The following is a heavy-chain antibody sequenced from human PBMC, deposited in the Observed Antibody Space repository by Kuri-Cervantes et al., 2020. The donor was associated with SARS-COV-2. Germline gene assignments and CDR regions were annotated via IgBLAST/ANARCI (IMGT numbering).Heavy chain of an antibody. V-gene: IGHV3-74*01. J-gene: IGHJ3*02. CDR3: AKLGGGILAPDI. Sequence: GESLKISCAASGFTFSNYWMHWVRQAPGKGLVWVSRTNTDGSSTSYADSVKGRFTISRDNSKNTLYLQMNSLRAEDTAVYYCAKLGGGILAPDIWGQGTMVTVSS. D-gene: IGHD2-15*01. CDR2: TNTDGSST. CDR1: GFTFSNYW.